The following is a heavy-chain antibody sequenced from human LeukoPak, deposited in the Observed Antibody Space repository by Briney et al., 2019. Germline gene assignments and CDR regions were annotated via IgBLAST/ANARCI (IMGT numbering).Heavy chain of an antibody. CDR2: ISSSGSTI. Sequence: GGTLRLSCAASGFTFSDYYMSWIRQAPGKGLEWVSYISSSGSTIYYADSVKGRFTISRDNAKNSLYLQMNSLRAEDTAVYYCARVVTLYRYYYMDVWGKGTTVTVSS. CDR1: GFTFSDYY. D-gene: IGHD4-11*01. CDR3: ARVVTLYRYYYMDV. J-gene: IGHJ6*03. V-gene: IGHV3-11*04.